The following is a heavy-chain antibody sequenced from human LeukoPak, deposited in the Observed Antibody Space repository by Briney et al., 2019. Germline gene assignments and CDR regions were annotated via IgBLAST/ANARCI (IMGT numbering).Heavy chain of an antibody. CDR2: ISSSSSTI. Sequence: HPGRSLRLSCAASGFTFSRDSMNWVRQAPGKGLEWVSYISSSSSTIYYADSVKGRFTISRDNAKNSLYLQMNSLRAEDTAVYYCARDSPPDIWGQGTMVTVSS. V-gene: IGHV3-48*01. J-gene: IGHJ3*02. CDR1: GFTFSRDS. CDR3: ARDSPPDI.